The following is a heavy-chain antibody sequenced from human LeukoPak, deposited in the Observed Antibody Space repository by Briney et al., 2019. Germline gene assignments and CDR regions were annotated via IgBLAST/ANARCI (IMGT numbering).Heavy chain of an antibody. CDR3: ARGQLEWFVDGKALDY. CDR2: IWYDGSNK. CDR1: GFTFSSYG. Sequence: PGGSLRLSCAASGFTFSSYGMHWVRQAPGKGLEWVAVIWYDGSNKYYADSVKGRFTISRDNSKNTLYLQMNSLRAEDTAVYYCARGQLEWFVDGKALDYWGQGTLVTVSS. V-gene: IGHV3-33*01. D-gene: IGHD3-3*01. J-gene: IGHJ4*02.